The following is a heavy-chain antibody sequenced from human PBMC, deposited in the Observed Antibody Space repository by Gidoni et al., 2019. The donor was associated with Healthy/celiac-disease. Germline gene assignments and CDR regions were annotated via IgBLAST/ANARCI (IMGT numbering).Heavy chain of an antibody. V-gene: IGHV3-20*01. CDR2: INWNGGRT. J-gene: IGHJ4*02. Sequence: EVQLVESGGGVVRPGGSPTLSCAASGFTFDDYGLSWVRQAPGKGLELVSGINWNGGRTGYADSVKGRFTISRDNAKNSLYLQMNSLRAEDTALYHCARVPYYDILTGYSPIYFDYWGQGTLVTVSS. CDR1: GFTFDDYG. D-gene: IGHD3-9*01. CDR3: ARVPYYDILTGYSPIYFDY.